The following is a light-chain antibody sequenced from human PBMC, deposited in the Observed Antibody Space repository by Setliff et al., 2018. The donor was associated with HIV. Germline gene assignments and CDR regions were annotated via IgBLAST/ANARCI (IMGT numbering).Light chain of an antibody. CDR1: NSNIGTTT. CDR2: TNS. V-gene: IGLV1-44*01. Sequence: QSVLTQSPSVSGTPGQRVTISCSGSNSNIGTTTVNWYQRLPGAAPKLLIYTNSHRPSGVPDRFSGSKSGTSASLAISGLQSEDEAEYYCSSRIVSSALHVFGTGTKVTVL. J-gene: IGLJ1*01. CDR3: SSRIVSSALHV.